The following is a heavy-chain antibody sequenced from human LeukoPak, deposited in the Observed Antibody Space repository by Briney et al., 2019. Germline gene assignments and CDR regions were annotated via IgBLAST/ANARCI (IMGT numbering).Heavy chain of an antibody. V-gene: IGHV3-23*01. D-gene: IGHD3-10*01. CDR3: TNLGGLYGDFDY. CDR2: VRGSGGST. Sequence: GGSLRLSCAASGFTFSNYAMTWVRQAPGEGLEWVSVVRGSGGSTYYADSVKGRFTISRDNSKNTPYLQMTSLRAEDTAVYYCTNLGGLYGDFDYWGQGTLVTVSS. CDR1: GFTFSNYA. J-gene: IGHJ4*02.